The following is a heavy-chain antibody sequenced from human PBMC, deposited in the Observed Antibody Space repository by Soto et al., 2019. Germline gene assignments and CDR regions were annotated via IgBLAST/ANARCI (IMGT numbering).Heavy chain of an antibody. Sequence: QVQLVESGGGVVQPGRSLRLSCAASGFTFSSYDMHWVRQAPGKGLEWVAIISYDGSSKYYTDSVKGRFTISRSNSNNSLYLEMNRLRAEYTAVYYWAKDRSGSRVLNYWGQGTRVTVSS. D-gene: IGHD2-15*01. CDR2: ISYDGSSK. CDR1: GFTFSSYD. V-gene: IGHV3-30*18. CDR3: AKDRSGSRVLNY. J-gene: IGHJ4*02.